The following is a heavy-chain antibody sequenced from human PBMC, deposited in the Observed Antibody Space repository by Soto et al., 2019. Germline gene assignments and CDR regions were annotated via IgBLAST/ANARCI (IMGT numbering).Heavy chain of an antibody. D-gene: IGHD3-10*01. V-gene: IGHV5-51*01. CDR1: GYSFTSYW. Sequence: PGESLKISCKGSGYSFTSYWIGWVRQMPGKGLEWMGIIYPGDSDTRYSPSFQGQVTISADKSISTAYLQWSSLKASDTAMYYCAISSGSGSYHNRKIHYYYGMDVWGQGTTVTVSS. CDR2: IYPGDSDT. CDR3: AISSGSGSYHNRKIHYYYGMDV. J-gene: IGHJ6*02.